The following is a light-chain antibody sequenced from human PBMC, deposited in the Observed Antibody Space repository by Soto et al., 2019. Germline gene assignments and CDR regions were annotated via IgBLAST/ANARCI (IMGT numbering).Light chain of an antibody. CDR2: GVS. CDR3: SSYTPESSSV. CDR1: SSDVGRYNY. V-gene: IGLV2-14*01. Sequence: QSALTQPASVSGSPGQSITISCTGTSSDVGRYNYVSWYQQHPGKAPKLMVYGVSNRPSGVSYRFSGSKSGNTASLTISGLQAEDEADYYCSSYTPESSSVFGTGTKLTVL. J-gene: IGLJ1*01.